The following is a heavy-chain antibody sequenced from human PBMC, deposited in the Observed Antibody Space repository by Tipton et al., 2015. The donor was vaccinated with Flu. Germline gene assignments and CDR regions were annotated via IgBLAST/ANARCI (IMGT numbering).Heavy chain of an antibody. Sequence: TLSLTCTVSGGSISSYYWSWIRQPAGKGLEWIGRIYTSGSTNYNPSLKSRVTMSVDTSKSQFSLKLRSVTAADTAVYYCARARTDILTGANWFDPWGQGTLVTVSS. CDR3: ARARTDILTGANWFDP. J-gene: IGHJ5*02. V-gene: IGHV4-4*07. CDR2: IYTSGST. CDR1: GGSISSYY. D-gene: IGHD3-9*01.